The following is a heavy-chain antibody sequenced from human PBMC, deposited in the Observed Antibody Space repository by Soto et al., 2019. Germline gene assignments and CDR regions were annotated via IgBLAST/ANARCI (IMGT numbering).Heavy chain of an antibody. CDR3: AFRPWGHYYDSRDDAFDI. CDR2: INPSGGST. Sequence: ASVKVSCKASGYTFTSYYMHWVRQAPGQGLEWMGIINPSGGSTSYAQKFQGRVTMTRDTSTSTVYMELSSLRSEDTAVYYCAFRPWGHYYDSRDDAFDIWGQGTMVTVSS. CDR1: GYTFTSYY. J-gene: IGHJ3*02. D-gene: IGHD3-22*01. V-gene: IGHV1-46*01.